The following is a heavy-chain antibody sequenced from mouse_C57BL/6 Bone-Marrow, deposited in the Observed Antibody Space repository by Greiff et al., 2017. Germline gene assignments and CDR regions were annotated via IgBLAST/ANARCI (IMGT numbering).Heavy chain of an antibody. CDR2: IYPGSGST. CDR1: GYTFTSYW. J-gene: IGHJ3*01. CDR3: GGYGSSQFAY. V-gene: IGHV1-55*01. D-gene: IGHD1-1*01. Sequence: QVQLQQPGAELVKPGASVKMSCTASGYTFTSYWITWVKQRPGQGLEWIGDIYPGSGSTNYNEKFKSKATLTVDTSSSTAYMQLSSLTSEDTAVYYCGGYGSSQFAYWGQGTLVTVSA.